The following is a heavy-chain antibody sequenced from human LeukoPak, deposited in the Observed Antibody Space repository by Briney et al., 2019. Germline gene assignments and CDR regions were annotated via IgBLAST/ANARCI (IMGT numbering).Heavy chain of an antibody. CDR1: GYTFTGYY. CDR2: INPNSGGT. J-gene: IGHJ4*02. V-gene: IGHV1-2*02. CDR3: ARDLNDFGSGYHY. Sequence: GASVKVSCKASGYTFTGYYMHWVRQAPGQGLEWMGWINPNSGGTNYAQKFQGRVTMTRDTSISTAYMELSRLRSDDTAVYYCARDLNDFGSGYHYCGEGLLVTASS. D-gene: IGHD3-3*01.